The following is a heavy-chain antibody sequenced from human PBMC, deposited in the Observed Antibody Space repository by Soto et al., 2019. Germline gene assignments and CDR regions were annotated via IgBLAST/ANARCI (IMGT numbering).Heavy chain of an antibody. CDR3: GGAGDYGRN. CDR2: ISSSGSTI. CDR1: VFTFSTYA. J-gene: IGHJ4*02. D-gene: IGHD4-17*01. V-gene: IGHV3-48*04. Sequence: GGSLRLSCAASVFTFSTYAMAWVRQAPGKGLEWVSYISSSGSTIYYADSVKGRFTISRDNAKNSLYLQMNSLRAEDTAVYYCGGAGDYGRNWGKGTLVPVSS.